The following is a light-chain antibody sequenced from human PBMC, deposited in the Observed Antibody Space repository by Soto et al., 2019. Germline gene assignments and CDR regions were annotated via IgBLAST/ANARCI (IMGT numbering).Light chain of an antibody. V-gene: IGKV1-33*01. CDR3: QQYDNLPLT. J-gene: IGKJ4*01. CDR2: DAF. Sequence: DIQMTQSPSSLSASVGDRVTITGQASQDISNYLNWYQHKPGKAPKLLIYDAFNVETGVTSRFSGSGSVTDCTFTISSLQPEYIATYSCQQYDNLPLTFGGGTKVEIK. CDR1: QDISNY.